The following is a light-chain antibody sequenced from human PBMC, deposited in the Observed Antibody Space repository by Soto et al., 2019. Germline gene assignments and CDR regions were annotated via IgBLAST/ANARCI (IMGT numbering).Light chain of an antibody. CDR2: RGT. Sequence: QSALAQPASVSGSPGQSITISCTGTSSDVGAYDAVSWYQQHPGKAPQVIIYRGTKRPSGVSTRFSGPVSGNTASLTVSGLQAEDEAEYFCCSSAPVSTYVFGTGTKLTVL. CDR1: SSDVGAYDA. CDR3: CSSAPVSTYV. J-gene: IGLJ1*01. V-gene: IGLV2-23*01.